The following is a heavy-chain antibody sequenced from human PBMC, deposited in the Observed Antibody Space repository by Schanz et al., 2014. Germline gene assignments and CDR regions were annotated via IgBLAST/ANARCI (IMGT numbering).Heavy chain of an antibody. J-gene: IGHJ3*01. CDR2: ISPYNGDT. V-gene: IGHV1-18*01. CDR1: GYTFTSYG. D-gene: IGHD2-8*02. Sequence: QVQLVQSGAEVKKPGASVKVSCKASGYTFTSYGISWVRQAPGQGLEWMGWISPYNGDTNYALKLQGRVTMTADTSTSTAYMDLRSLRSDDTAVYYCATMWGYCTATACQILEVLDVWGQGTMVTVSS. CDR3: ATMWGYCTATACQILEVLDV.